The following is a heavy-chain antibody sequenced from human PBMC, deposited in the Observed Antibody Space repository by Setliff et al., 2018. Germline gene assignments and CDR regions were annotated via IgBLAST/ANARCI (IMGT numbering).Heavy chain of an antibody. CDR1: GYSFTTFG. J-gene: IGHJ4*02. V-gene: IGHV1-69*13. Sequence: ASVKVSCKASGYSFTTFGITWVRQAPGQGLEWMGGIIPIFGTANYAQKFQGRVTITADESTSTAYMELSSLTSEDTAIYYCARGDVYSGSYYHFDYWGQGTLVTVSS. CDR3: ARGDVYSGSYYHFDY. D-gene: IGHD1-26*01. CDR2: IIPIFGTA.